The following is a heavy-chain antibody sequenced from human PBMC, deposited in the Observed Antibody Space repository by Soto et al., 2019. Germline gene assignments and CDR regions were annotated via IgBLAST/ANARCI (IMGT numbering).Heavy chain of an antibody. CDR1: GFTFSSFS. CDR3: ARDQPGYSYGYGLGY. D-gene: IGHD5-18*01. CDR2: ISSSSSYI. J-gene: IGHJ4*02. Sequence: GRSMRLSCAASGFTFSSFSMNWVRKAPGKGLEWVSSISSSSSYIYYADSVKGRFTISRDNAKNSLYLQMNSLRAEDTAVYYCARDQPGYSYGYGLGYWGQGTLVTVSS. V-gene: IGHV3-21*01.